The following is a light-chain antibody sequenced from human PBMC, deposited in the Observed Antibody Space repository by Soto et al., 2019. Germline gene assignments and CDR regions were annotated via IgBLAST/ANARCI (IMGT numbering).Light chain of an antibody. Sequence: EIGFTQSPATLSLSPGERATLSCRASQSVSSYLAWYQQKRGQAPRLLIYDASNRATGIPARFSGSGSGTDFTLTISSLEPEDFAIYYCQQRSVWPPMYTFGQGTKVDIK. V-gene: IGKV3-11*01. CDR1: QSVSSY. J-gene: IGKJ2*01. CDR2: DAS. CDR3: QQRSVWPPMYT.